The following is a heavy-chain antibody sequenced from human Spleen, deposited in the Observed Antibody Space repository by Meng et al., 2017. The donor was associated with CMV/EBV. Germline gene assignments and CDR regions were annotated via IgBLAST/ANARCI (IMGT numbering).Heavy chain of an antibody. CDR3: AAYYDSSGYELDY. V-gene: IGHV3-48*04. D-gene: IGHD3-22*01. Sequence: GESLKISCAASGFTFSGYNMNWVRQAPGKGLVWVSYISSSSSTTYYSDSVKGRFTVSRDNAKNSLYLQMNSLRAEDTALYYCAAYYDSSGYELDYWGQGTLVTVSS. J-gene: IGHJ4*02. CDR2: ISSSSSTT. CDR1: GFTFSGYN.